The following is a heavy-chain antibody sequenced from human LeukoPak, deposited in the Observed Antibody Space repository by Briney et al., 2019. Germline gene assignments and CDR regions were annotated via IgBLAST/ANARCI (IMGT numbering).Heavy chain of an antibody. CDR3: ARGISGSPFDY. CDR1: GGSFSGYY. D-gene: IGHD3-10*01. V-gene: IGHV4-34*01. Sequence: SDTLSLTCAVYGGSFSGYYLSWIRQPPGKGLEWIGEINHIGSTNYNPSLKNRVTISVVTSKTYFSVKLSCVPAVEPVVYYCARGISGSPFDYWGQGSLVTVYS. J-gene: IGHJ4*02. CDR2: INHIGST.